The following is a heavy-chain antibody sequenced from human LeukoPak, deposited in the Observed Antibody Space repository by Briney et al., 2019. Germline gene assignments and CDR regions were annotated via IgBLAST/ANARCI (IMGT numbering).Heavy chain of an antibody. CDR2: IYWNDDK. V-gene: IGHV2-5*01. J-gene: IGHJ4*02. D-gene: IGHD4-23*01. Sequence: SGPTLVNPTQTLTLTCTFSGFSLSTSGVGVGWIRQPPGKALERLALIYWNDDKRYSPSLKGRLTITKDTSKNQVVLTMTNMDPVDTATYYCAHTTTVVTVDYWGQGTLVTVSS. CDR1: GFSLSTSGVG. CDR3: AHTTTVVTVDY.